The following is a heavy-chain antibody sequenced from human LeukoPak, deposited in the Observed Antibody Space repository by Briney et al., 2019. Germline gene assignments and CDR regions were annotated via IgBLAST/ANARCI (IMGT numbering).Heavy chain of an antibody. CDR3: ARTAFTYYDFWSGLRPHNYFDY. CDR2: ISAYNGNT. D-gene: IGHD3-3*01. Sequence: ASVNVSCKASGYTFTSYGISWVRQAPGQGLEWMGWISAYNGNTNYAQKLQGRVTMTTDTSTSTAYMELRSLRSDDTAVYYCARTAFTYYDFWSGLRPHNYFDYWGRGTLVTVSS. CDR1: GYTFTSYG. J-gene: IGHJ4*02. V-gene: IGHV1-18*01.